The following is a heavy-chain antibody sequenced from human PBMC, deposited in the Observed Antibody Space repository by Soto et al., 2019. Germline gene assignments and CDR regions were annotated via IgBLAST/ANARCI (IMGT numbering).Heavy chain of an antibody. J-gene: IGHJ1*01. V-gene: IGHV3-7*03. Sequence: EVHLVESGGGLVQPGGSLRLSCAASGFTFSDTWMTWVRQAPGKGLEWVANINPDGNGKEYGGSGKGRFTISRDNAKNALSPQIYSLPAGDTSLYDCVKSDDGYSVGEFWGQGTLLTVSS. D-gene: IGHD3-10*01. CDR3: VKSDDGYSVGEF. CDR2: INPDGNGK. CDR1: GFTFSDTW.